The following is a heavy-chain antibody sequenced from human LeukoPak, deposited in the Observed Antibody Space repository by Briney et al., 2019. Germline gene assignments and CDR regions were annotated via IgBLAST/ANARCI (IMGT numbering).Heavy chain of an antibody. CDR2: ISRASESI. J-gene: IGHJ5*02. Sequence: GGSLRLSCAASGFTFNPYSMSWVRQAPGKGLEWVSIISRASESIFYADSVKGRFTISRDNAKNSLYLQMNGLRAEDTAVYYCARGATDVTRWFDPWGQGTRVTVSS. CDR3: ARGATDVTRWFDP. V-gene: IGHV3-21*01. CDR1: GFTFNPYS. D-gene: IGHD1-1*01.